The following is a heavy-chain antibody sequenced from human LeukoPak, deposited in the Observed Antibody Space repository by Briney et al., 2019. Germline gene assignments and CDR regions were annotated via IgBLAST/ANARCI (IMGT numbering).Heavy chain of an antibody. D-gene: IGHD2-2*01. CDR3: ARGIVVVPAAMSWFDP. V-gene: IGHV4-59*10. CDR2: IYTSGST. Sequence: PSETLSLTCAVYGGSFSGYYWSWIRQPAGKGLEWIGHIYTSGSTNYNPSLKSRVTMSVDTSKNQFSLKLRSVTAADTAVYYCARGIVVVPAAMSWFDPWGQGTLVTVSS. CDR1: GGSFSGYY. J-gene: IGHJ5*02.